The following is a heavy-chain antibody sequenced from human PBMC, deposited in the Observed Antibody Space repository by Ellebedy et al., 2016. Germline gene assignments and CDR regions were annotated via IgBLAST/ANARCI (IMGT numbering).Heavy chain of an antibody. CDR1: GFTFTGHY. V-gene: IGHV1-2*02. D-gene: IGHD5-12*01. J-gene: IGHJ4*02. CDR3: ARDCGYGDYYFDY. CDR2: INPNSGGT. Sequence: ASVKVSXXTSGFTFTGHYMHWVRQVPGQGLEWMGWINPNSGGTNYAQKFQGRVTMTRDTSISAAYMELSRLRSDDTAVYYCARDCGYGDYYFDYWGQGTLVTVSS.